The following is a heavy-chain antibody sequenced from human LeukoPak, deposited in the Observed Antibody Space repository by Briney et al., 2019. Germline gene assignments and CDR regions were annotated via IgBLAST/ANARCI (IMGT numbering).Heavy chain of an antibody. CDR2: ISPDGSGT. D-gene: IGHD2-2*01. CDR1: GFTFSNYW. CDR3: AKDEGPAAPADY. J-gene: IGHJ4*02. Sequence: PGGSLRLSCAASGFTFSNYWLHWVRQAPGRGLVWVSRISPDGSGTNYADSVKGRFTISRDNAKNTLYLQMNSLRAEDAALYYCAKDEGPAAPADYWGQGTLVTVSS. V-gene: IGHV3-74*01.